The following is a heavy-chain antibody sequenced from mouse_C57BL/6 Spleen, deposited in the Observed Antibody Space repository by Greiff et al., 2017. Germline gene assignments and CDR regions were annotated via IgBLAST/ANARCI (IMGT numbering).Heavy chain of an antibody. CDR1: GFSFPSYG. J-gene: IGHJ4*01. Sequence: QVQLQQSGPGLVQPSQSLSITCTVSGFSFPSYGVHWVRPSPGKGLEWLGVIWSGGSTDYNAAFISRLSISKDNSKIQVFFKMNSLQADDTAIYDCARKIYYGNYGAMDYWGQGTSVTVSS. D-gene: IGHD2-1*01. CDR3: ARKIYYGNYGAMDY. V-gene: IGHV2-2*01. CDR2: IWSGGST.